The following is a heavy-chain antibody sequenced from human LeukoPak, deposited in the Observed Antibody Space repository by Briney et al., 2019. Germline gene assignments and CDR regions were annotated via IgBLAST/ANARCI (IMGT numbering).Heavy chain of an antibody. CDR1: GYTFTGYY. CDR2: INPNSGGT. Sequence: ASVKVSCKVSGYTFTGYYMHWVRQAPGQGLEWMGWINPNSGGTNYAQKFQGRVTMTRDTSISTAYMKLSRLTAADTAVYYCARASQANWNDYGCFDAWGQGTLVTVSS. J-gene: IGHJ5*02. D-gene: IGHD1-1*01. CDR3: ARASQANWNDYGCFDA. V-gene: IGHV1-2*02.